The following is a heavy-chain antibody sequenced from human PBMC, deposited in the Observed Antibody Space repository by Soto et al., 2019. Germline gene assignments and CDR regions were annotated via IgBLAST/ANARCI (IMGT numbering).Heavy chain of an antibody. J-gene: IGHJ4*02. Sequence: QVQLVQSGAEVKKPGSSVKVSCKASGGTCSSYTISWVRQAPGQGLEWMGRIIPILGIANYAQKFQGRVTITADKSTSTAYMELSSLRSEDTAVYYCARAVTEEPVDYWGQGTLVTVSS. CDR3: ARAVTEEPVDY. D-gene: IGHD2-21*02. CDR2: IIPILGIA. V-gene: IGHV1-69*02. CDR1: GGTCSSYT.